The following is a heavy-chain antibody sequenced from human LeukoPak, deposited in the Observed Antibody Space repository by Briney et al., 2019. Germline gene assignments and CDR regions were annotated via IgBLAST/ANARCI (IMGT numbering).Heavy chain of an antibody. CDR1: GFTFSSYS. CDR3: ARPDYGDYVSYYYYGMDV. J-gene: IGHJ6*02. CDR2: ISSSSSYI. Sequence: GGSLRLSCAASGFTFSSYSMNWVRQAPGKGLEWVSSISSSSSYIYYADSVKGRFTISRDNAKNSLYLQMNSLRAEDTAVYYCARPDYGDYVSYYYYGMDVWGQGTTVTVSS. D-gene: IGHD4-17*01. V-gene: IGHV3-21*01.